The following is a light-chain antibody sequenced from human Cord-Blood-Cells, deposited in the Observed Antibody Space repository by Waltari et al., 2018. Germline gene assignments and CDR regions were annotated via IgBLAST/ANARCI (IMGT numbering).Light chain of an antibody. CDR3: SSYTSSSTLV. J-gene: IGLJ1*01. CDR1: SSDVGGYNY. V-gene: IGLV2-14*01. CDR2: EVS. Sequence: QSALTQPASVSGSPGQSSTIFCTGTSSDVGGYNYVSWYQQHPGKAPKLMIYEVSNRPSGVSNRFSGSKSGNTASLTISGLQAEDEADYYCSSYTSSSTLVFGTGTKVTVL.